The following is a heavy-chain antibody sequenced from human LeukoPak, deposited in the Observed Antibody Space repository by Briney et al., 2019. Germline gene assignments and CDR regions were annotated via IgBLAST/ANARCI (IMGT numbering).Heavy chain of an antibody. D-gene: IGHD2-2*01. J-gene: IGHJ2*01. CDR1: GLTFRNYG. CDR3: VVILVPGGVWHFDL. CDR2: IYSGGGTTK. V-gene: IGHV3-33*03. Sequence: GTSLRLSCVASGLTFRNYGFHWVRQAPGEGLEWVAIIYSGGGTTKYYAESVKDRFTITRDDSRDTLYLQMNSLRAEDTAVYYCVVILVPGGVWHFDLWGRGTLVTVSS.